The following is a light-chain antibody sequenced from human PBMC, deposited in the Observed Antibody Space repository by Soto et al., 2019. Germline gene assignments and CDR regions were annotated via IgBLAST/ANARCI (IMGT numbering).Light chain of an antibody. CDR3: CSYASGSIYV. V-gene: IGLV2-14*01. CDR1: SSDVGAFNY. CDR2: KVG. J-gene: IGLJ1*01. Sequence: QSVLTQPASVSGSPGQSITISCTGTSSDVGAFNYVSWYLQYPGKAPKLMIYKVGNRPSGVSNRFSGSKSGNTASLTISGLQAEDEADYYCCSYASGSIYVFGTGTKVTVL.